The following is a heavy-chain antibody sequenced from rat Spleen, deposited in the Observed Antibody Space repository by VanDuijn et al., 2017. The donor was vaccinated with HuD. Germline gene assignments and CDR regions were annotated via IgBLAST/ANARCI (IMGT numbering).Heavy chain of an antibody. V-gene: IGHV5-7*01. Sequence: EVQLVESGGDLVQPGRSLKLSCAASGFTFSDYNMAWVRQAPKKGLEWVTIINYDGSNTYYRDSVKGRFTISRDNAKNTLSLQMDSLRSEDTATYYCARGYVMDAWGQGASVTVSS. J-gene: IGHJ4*01. CDR3: ARGYVMDA. CDR1: GFTFSDYN. CDR2: INYDGSNT.